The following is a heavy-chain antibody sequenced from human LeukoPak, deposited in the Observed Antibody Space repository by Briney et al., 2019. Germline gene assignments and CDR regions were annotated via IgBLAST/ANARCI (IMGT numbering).Heavy chain of an antibody. J-gene: IGHJ4*02. D-gene: IGHD4-17*01. CDR2: ITSSSYYI. CDR1: GFTFSSYT. V-gene: IGHV3-21*01. CDR3: ARERDDYDDPGPLDY. Sequence: PGGSLRLSCAASGFTFSSYTMNWVRQAPGKGLEWVSSITSSSYYIYYADSVKGRFTISRDNAKNTLYLDKNSLRAGDTAVYYCARERDDYDDPGPLDYWGQGTLVTVSS.